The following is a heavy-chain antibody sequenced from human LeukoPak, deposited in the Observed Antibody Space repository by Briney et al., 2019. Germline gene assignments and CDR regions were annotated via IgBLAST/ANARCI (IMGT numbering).Heavy chain of an antibody. V-gene: IGHV3-49*03. J-gene: IGHJ4*02. Sequence: PGGSLRLSCTTSGFTFGDYPMNWFRQAPGKGLEWVDFIRGKGYGGTTEYAASVKGRFTISRDDSQSIAYLQMNSLKTEDTAVYYCTRATVTPHWGQGTLVTVSS. CDR3: TRATVTPH. D-gene: IGHD4-17*01. CDR1: GFTFGDYP. CDR2: IRGKGYGGTT.